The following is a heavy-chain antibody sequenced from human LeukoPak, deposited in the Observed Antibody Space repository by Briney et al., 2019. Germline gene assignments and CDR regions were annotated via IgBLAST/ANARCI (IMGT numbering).Heavy chain of an antibody. Sequence: ASVKVSCKASGYTFTGYYMHWVRQAPGQGLEWMGWINPNSGGTIYAQKFQGRVTMTEDTSTDTAYMELNSLRSEDTAVYYCGYSSSWYAPLDYWGQGTLVTVSS. V-gene: IGHV1-2*02. CDR2: INPNSGGT. J-gene: IGHJ4*02. CDR1: GYTFTGYY. D-gene: IGHD6-13*01. CDR3: GYSSSWYAPLDY.